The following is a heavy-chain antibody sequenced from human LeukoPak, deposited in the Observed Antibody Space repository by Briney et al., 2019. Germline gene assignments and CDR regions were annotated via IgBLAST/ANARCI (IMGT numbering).Heavy chain of an antibody. CDR1: GYTFTSYA. Sequence: ASVKVSCKASGYTFTSYAISWVRQAPGQGLEWMGWISAYNGNTNYAQKLQGRVTMTTDTSTSTAYMELSRLRSDDTAIYYCAKNLPSGNYPDALDTWGQGTKVTVSS. J-gene: IGHJ3*02. CDR3: AKNLPSGNYPDALDT. V-gene: IGHV1-18*01. D-gene: IGHD1-26*01. CDR2: ISAYNGNT.